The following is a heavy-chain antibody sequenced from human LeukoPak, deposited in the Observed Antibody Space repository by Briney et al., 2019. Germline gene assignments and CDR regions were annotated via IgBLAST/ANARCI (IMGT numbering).Heavy chain of an antibody. CDR2: IYYSGPT. V-gene: IGHV4-31*03. J-gene: IGHJ5*02. CDR3: AGDPGDSSGYYLGWFDP. D-gene: IGHD3-22*01. CDR1: GGSISSGGYY. Sequence: SETLSLTCTVSGGSISSGGYYWSWIRQHPGKGLEWIGYIYYSGPTYYNPSLKSRLTISVVTSKIEFSLKLSSVTAGDTAVYYCAGDPGDSSGYYLGWFDPWGQGTLVTVSS.